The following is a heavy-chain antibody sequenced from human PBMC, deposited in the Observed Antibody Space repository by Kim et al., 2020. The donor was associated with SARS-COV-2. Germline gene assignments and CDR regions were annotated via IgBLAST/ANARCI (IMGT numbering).Heavy chain of an antibody. Sequence: GGSLRLSCAASGFTFSNYGMYWVRQAPGKGLECVSGMRSNGGSTDYANSVKGRFTISRDNSKNTLYLQMGSLRAEDMAEYYCARGREMDYHYGMDVWGQG. CDR1: GFTFSNYG. CDR3: ARGREMDYHYGMDV. V-gene: IGHV3-64*01. CDR2: MRSNGGST. J-gene: IGHJ6*02.